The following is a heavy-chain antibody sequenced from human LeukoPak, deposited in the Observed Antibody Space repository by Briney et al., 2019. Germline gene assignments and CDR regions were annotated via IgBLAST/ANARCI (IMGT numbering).Heavy chain of an antibody. CDR1: GGSISSGGYY. V-gene: IGHV4-30-2*01. CDR2: IYQSGST. Sequence: SETLSLTCTVSGGSISSGGYYWSWIRQPPGKGLEWIGYIYQSGSTYYNPSLKSRVTISVDRSKNQFSLKLSSVTAADTAVYYCARDHGFLEWLCAFDIWGQGTMVTVSS. J-gene: IGHJ3*02. CDR3: ARDHGFLEWLCAFDI. D-gene: IGHD3-3*01.